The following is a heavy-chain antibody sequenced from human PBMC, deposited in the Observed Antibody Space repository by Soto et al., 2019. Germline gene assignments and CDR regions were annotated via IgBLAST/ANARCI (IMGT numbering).Heavy chain of an antibody. CDR3: TTESPAAIGGYDWRYYYYYMDV. Sequence: PGGSLRLSCAASGFTFSNAWMSWVRQAPGKGLEWVGRIKSKTDGGTTDYAAPVKGRFTISRDDSKNTLYLQMNSLKTEDTAVYYCTTESPAAIGGYDWRYYYYYMDVWGKGTTVTVSS. J-gene: IGHJ6*03. CDR2: IKSKTDGGTT. V-gene: IGHV3-15*01. CDR1: GFTFSNAW. D-gene: IGHD5-12*01.